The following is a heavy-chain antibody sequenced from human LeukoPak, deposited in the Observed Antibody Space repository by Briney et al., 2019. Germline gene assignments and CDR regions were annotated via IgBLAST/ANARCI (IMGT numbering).Heavy chain of an antibody. CDR2: ISGSGGST. Sequence: GGSLRLSCAASGFTFSSYAMSWVRQAPGKGLEWVSAISGSGGSTYYADSVKGRFTISRDNSKNTLYLQMNSLRAEDTAVYYCAKAPEYYYDSSGYYYQWGQGTLVTVSS. D-gene: IGHD3-22*01. J-gene: IGHJ4*02. CDR1: GFTFSSYA. CDR3: AKAPEYYYDSSGYYYQ. V-gene: IGHV3-23*01.